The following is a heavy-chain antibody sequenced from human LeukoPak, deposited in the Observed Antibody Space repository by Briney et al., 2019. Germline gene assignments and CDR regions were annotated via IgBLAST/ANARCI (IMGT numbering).Heavy chain of an antibody. J-gene: IGHJ6*02. CDR1: GFTFSSHA. CDR3: ARGLGGNYDFWSGYLSYGMDV. D-gene: IGHD3-3*01. Sequence: GGSLRLSCAASGFTFSSHAMSWVRQTPGKGLEWVSSISAGGDNTHYADSVKGRFTISRDNSKSTLYLQMYSLRAEDTAVYYCARGLGGNYDFWSGYLSYGMDVWGQGTTVTVSS. V-gene: IGHV3-23*01. CDR2: ISAGGDNT.